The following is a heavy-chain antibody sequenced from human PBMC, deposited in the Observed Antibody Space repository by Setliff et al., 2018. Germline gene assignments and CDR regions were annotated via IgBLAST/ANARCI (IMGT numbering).Heavy chain of an antibody. CDR3: ARDEGSSYFYGMDV. V-gene: IGHV4-59*01. CDR2: IYYSGST. J-gene: IGHJ6*02. D-gene: IGHD6-13*01. CDR1: GGSISSYY. Sequence: SETLSLTCTVSGGSISSYYWSWIRQPPGKGLEWIGYIYYSGSTNYNPSLKSRVTISVDTSKNQFSLRLSSVTAADTAVYYCARDEGSSYFYGMDVWGQGTTVTVSS.